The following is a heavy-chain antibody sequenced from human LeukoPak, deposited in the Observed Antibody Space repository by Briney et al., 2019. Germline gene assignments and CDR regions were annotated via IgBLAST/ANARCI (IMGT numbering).Heavy chain of an antibody. D-gene: IGHD1-20*01. V-gene: IGHV3-74*01. CDR1: GFTFSNYM. J-gene: IGHJ4*02. CDR3: LRDLNWSFDQ. CDR2: IKSDGITI. Sequence: GGSLRLSCAASGFTFSNYMMHWVRQAPGKGLVWVSRIKSDGITITYADSVKGRFTISRDNAKNTLYLQMNSLRAEDTAVYYCLRDLNWSFDQWGQGTLVTVSS.